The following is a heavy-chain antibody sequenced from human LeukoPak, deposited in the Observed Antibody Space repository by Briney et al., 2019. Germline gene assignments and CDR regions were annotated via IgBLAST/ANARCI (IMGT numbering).Heavy chain of an antibody. V-gene: IGHV3-23*01. J-gene: IGHJ4*02. CDR1: GFTLRSYA. Sequence: GSLRLSCAAPGFTLRSYAMSWVRQAPGKGLEWVSGIIGSGGSTYYADSVKGRFTISRDNSKNTLYLQMNSLRAEDTAVYYCAKDRYYDSSGVHYFDYWGQGTLVTVSS. D-gene: IGHD3-22*01. CDR2: IIGSGGST. CDR3: AKDRYYDSSGVHYFDY.